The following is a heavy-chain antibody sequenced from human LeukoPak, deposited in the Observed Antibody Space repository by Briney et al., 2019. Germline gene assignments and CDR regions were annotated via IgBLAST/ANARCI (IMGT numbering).Heavy chain of an antibody. D-gene: IGHD3-3*01. J-gene: IGHJ6*02. CDR1: GFTFSSYA. Sequence: PGGSLRLSCAASGFTFSSYAMHWVRQAPGKGLEWVAVISYDGSNKYYADSVKGRFTISRDNSKNTLYLQMNSLRAEDTAVYYCARELGYDFWSGYEDYYYGMDVWGQGTTVTVSS. CDR2: ISYDGSNK. CDR3: ARELGYDFWSGYEDYYYGMDV. V-gene: IGHV3-30-3*01.